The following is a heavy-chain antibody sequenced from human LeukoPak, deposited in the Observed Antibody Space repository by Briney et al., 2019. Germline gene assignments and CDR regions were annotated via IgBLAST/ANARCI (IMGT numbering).Heavy chain of an antibody. D-gene: IGHD2-8*02. Sequence: PGGSLRLSCAASGFTFSRNTMNWVRQAPGKGLEWVSYISSSSSTIYYADSVKGRFTISRDNAKNSLYLQMNSLRAEDTAIYYCATYRQVLLPFESWGQGTLVTVSS. CDR2: ISSSSSTI. CDR1: GFTFSRNT. V-gene: IGHV3-48*01. CDR3: ATYRQVLLPFES. J-gene: IGHJ4*02.